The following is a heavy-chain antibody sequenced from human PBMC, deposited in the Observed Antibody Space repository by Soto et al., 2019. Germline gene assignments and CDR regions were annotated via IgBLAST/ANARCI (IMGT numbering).Heavy chain of an antibody. J-gene: IGHJ3*02. CDR3: ARGENWTTLQPGAFDI. CDR2: IYYSGST. V-gene: IGHV4-31*03. CDR1: GGSISSGGYY. Sequence: QVQLQESGPGLVKPSQTLSITCTVSGGSISSGGYYWSWIRQHPGKGLEWIGYIYYSGSTYYNPSLKSRVTISVDTSKNQFSLKLSSVTAADTAVYYCARGENWTTLQPGAFDIWGQGTMVTVSS. D-gene: IGHD1-1*01.